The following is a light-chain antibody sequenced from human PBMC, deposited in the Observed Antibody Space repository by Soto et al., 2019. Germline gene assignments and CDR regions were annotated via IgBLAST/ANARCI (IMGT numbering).Light chain of an antibody. CDR2: EVN. CDR3: SSYTRQSTYI. J-gene: IGLJ1*01. CDR1: SSDVGAYKY. V-gene: IGLV2-14*01. Sequence: ALTQPASVSGSPGQSITISCSGTSSDVGAYKYVSWFQQYPGKVPKLIIYEVNERASGVSNRFSASKSGNTASLTISGLQAEDEAEYYCSSYTRQSTYIFGTGTKVTVL.